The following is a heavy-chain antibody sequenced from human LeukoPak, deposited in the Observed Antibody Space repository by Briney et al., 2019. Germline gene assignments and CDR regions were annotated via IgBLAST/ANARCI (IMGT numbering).Heavy chain of an antibody. CDR1: GITFSNYA. J-gene: IGHJ4*02. CDR3: AGRVTGYSSGYVY. Sequence: AGGSLRLSCVASGITFSNYAVSWVRQAPEKGLDWVSVISGSAHKIRYADSVKGRLTISRDNSANIVYLQMNNLRAEDTAVYYCAGRVTGYSSGYVYWGQGTLVTVSS. V-gene: IGHV3-23*01. CDR2: ISGSAHKI. D-gene: IGHD5-18*01.